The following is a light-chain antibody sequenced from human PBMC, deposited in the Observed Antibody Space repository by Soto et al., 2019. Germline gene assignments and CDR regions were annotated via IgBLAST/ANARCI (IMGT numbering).Light chain of an antibody. CDR1: SSDVGGYNY. CDR3: CSSAGSSLV. CDR2: DVS. J-gene: IGLJ2*01. V-gene: IGLV2-11*02. Sequence: QSVLTQPRSVSGSPGQSVTISCTGTSSDVGGYNYVSWYQQHPGKAPKLMIYDVSERPSGVPDRFSGSKSGNTASLTISGIQAEDEASYYCCSSAGSSLVFGGGTKLTVL.